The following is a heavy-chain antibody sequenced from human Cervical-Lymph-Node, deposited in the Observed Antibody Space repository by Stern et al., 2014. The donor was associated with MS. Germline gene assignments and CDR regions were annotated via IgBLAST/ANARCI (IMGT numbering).Heavy chain of an antibody. CDR3: TSRGAGEFGVSPTGS. Sequence: VQLVESGSEWKKPGASVKISCKASGYDFRRYAMNWVRQAPGQGLEWMGWINSATGDPLYAHGFTARFVFSLDTSVRTSYLQIVSLRTEDTAIYYCTSRGAGEFGVSPTGSWGQGTLVTVSS. CDR2: INSATGDP. D-gene: IGHD2-21*01. J-gene: IGHJ5*02. CDR1: GYDFRRYA. V-gene: IGHV7-4-1*01.